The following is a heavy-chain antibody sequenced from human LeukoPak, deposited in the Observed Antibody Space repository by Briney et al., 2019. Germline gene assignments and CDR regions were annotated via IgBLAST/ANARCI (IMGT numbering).Heavy chain of an antibody. Sequence: SETLSLTCAVYGGSFSGYYWSWMRQPPGKGLEWIGEINHSGSTNYNPSLKSRVTISVDTSKNQFSLKLSSVTAADTAVYYCARSFSYDYVWGSYRIDYWGQGTLVTVSS. D-gene: IGHD3-16*02. CDR2: INHSGST. CDR1: GGSFSGYY. V-gene: IGHV4-34*01. CDR3: ARSFSYDYVWGSYRIDY. J-gene: IGHJ4*02.